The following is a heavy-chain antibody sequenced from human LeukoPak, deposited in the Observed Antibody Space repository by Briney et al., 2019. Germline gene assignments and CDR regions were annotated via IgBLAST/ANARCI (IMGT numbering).Heavy chain of an antibody. CDR1: GGSISSSSYY. J-gene: IGHJ5*02. D-gene: IGHD3-9*01. CDR3: ARGWVNDILTGYYSVAFDP. Sequence: SETLSLTCTVSGGSISSSSYYWGWIRQPPGKGLEWIGSIYYSGSTYYNPSLKSRVTIPVDTSKNQFSLKLSSVTAADTAVYYCARGWVNDILTGYYSVAFDPWGQGTPVTVSS. CDR2: IYYSGST. V-gene: IGHV4-39*07.